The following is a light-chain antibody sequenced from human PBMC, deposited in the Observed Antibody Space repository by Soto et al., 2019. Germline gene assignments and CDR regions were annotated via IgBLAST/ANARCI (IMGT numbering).Light chain of an antibody. CDR1: QSVGIN. CDR3: QQYNDWPRT. CDR2: GAS. Sequence: EIVLMQSPGTLSLSPGERATLSCRASQSVGINVAWYQQKPGQAPRLLIYGASTRATGSPDRFSASGSATEFTLTISSLQSEDFAVYYCQQYNDWPRTFGQGTKVDIK. J-gene: IGKJ1*01. V-gene: IGKV3-15*01.